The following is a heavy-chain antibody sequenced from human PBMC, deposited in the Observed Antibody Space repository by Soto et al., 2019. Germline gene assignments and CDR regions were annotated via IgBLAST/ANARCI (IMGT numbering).Heavy chain of an antibody. J-gene: IGHJ5*02. Sequence: AVVKVSCKAAGYAFGDYDISWVRQAPGQGLEWMGWMNPNSANTGYAQKFQGRVSMTRDMSISTAYMELSRLRPEDTAIYYCARMATYGTLNWFDPWGQGALVTVSS. CDR2: MNPNSANT. V-gene: IGHV1-8*01. D-gene: IGHD1-1*01. CDR1: GYAFGDYD. CDR3: ARMATYGTLNWFDP.